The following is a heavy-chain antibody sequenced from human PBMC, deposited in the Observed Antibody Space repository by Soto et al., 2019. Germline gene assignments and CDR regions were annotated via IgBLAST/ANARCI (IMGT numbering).Heavy chain of an antibody. CDR1: GYTFTTYY. Sequence: QVQLVQSGAEVKKPGASVKVSCKASGYTFTTYYIHWVRQAPGQGPEWMGKINPSGGSTSSAQKFQGIVTLTRDTSPCTVYMDLCSLISADTAVYYGARAEFSRVAVACNFDYWGQGTLVTVSS. CDR3: ARAEFSRVAVACNFDY. V-gene: IGHV1-46*01. CDR2: INPSGGST. D-gene: IGHD6-19*01. J-gene: IGHJ4*02.